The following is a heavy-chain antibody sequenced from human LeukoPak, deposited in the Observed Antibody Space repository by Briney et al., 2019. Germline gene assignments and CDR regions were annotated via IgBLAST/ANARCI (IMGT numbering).Heavy chain of an antibody. CDR2: ISVSGANT. J-gene: IGHJ4*02. CDR1: GFTFNTYA. D-gene: IGHD6-19*01. V-gene: IGHV3-23*01. CDR3: AKDKVTSTSGWRPFDS. Sequence: GSLLLPCAASGFTFNTYAMTWVRQAPGKGLEWVSTISVSGANTNYADSVRGRFTVSRDNSKNTLYLQMNSLRAEDTAIYYCAKDKVTSTSGWRPFDSWGQGTLVTVSS.